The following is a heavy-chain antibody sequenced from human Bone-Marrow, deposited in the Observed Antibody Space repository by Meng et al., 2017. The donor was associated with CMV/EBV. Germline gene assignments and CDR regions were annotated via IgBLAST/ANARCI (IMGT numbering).Heavy chain of an antibody. CDR1: GFTFSSYD. CDR2: IGTAGDT. Sequence: GESLKISCAASGFTFSSYDMHWVRQATGKGLEWVSAIGTAGDTYYPGSVKSRFTISRESAKNSLYLQMNSLRAGDTAVYYCARVGQSLYGMDVWGQGTTVTSSS. CDR3: ARVGQSLYGMDV. D-gene: IGHD3-16*01. V-gene: IGHV3-13*01. J-gene: IGHJ6*01.